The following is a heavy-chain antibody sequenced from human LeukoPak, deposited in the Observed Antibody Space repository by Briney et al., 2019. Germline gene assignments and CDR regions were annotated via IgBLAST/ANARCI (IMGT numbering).Heavy chain of an antibody. V-gene: IGHV4-61*02. CDR3: AREMATTPDY. J-gene: IGHJ4*02. Sequence: SETLSLTCTVSGGSISSGSYYWSWIRQPAGKGLEWIGRIYTSGSTNYNPSLKSRVTISVDTSKNQFSLKLSSVTAADTAVYYCAREMATTPDYWGQGTLVTVSS. D-gene: IGHD5-24*01. CDR2: IYTSGST. CDR1: GGSISSGSYY.